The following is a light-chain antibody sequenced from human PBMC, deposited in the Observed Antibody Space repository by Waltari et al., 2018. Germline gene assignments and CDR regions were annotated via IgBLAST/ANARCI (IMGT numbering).Light chain of an antibody. CDR1: SSNIGSNT. J-gene: IGLJ7*01. CDR3: AAWDDSLNGPV. Sequence: QSVLTQPPSASGTPGQRVTISCSGSSSNIGSNTVNWYQQLPGTAPKLLIYSNNPRPSGGPDRFSGSKSGTSASLAISGLQSEDEAEYYCAAWDDSLNGPVFGGGTQLTVL. V-gene: IGLV1-44*01. CDR2: SNN.